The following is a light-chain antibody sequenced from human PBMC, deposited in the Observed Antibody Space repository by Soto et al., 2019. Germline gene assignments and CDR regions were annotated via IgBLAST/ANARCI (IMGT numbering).Light chain of an antibody. V-gene: IGLV2-8*01. Sequence: QSALTQPPSASGSPGQSVTISCTGTSSDVGGYNYVSWYQQHPGKAPKLMIYGVSKRPSGVPDRFSGSKSGNTASLTVSGLQAEDEADYYCSSYAGSSNGVFGGGTKLTVL. J-gene: IGLJ3*02. CDR1: SSDVGGYNY. CDR3: SSYAGSSNGV. CDR2: GVS.